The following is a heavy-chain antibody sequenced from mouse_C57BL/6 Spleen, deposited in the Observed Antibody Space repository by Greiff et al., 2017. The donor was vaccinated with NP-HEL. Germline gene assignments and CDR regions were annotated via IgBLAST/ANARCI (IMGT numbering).Heavy chain of an antibody. CDR2: ISSGGDYI. V-gene: IGHV5-9-1*02. Sequence: EVQGVESGEGLVKPGGSLKLSCAASGFTFSSYAMSWVRQTPEKRLEWVAYISSGGDYIYYADTVKGRFTISRDNARNTLYLQMSSLKSEDTAMYYCTRDSGYGNYVWFAYWGQGTLVTVSA. CDR3: TRDSGYGNYVWFAY. D-gene: IGHD2-1*01. CDR1: GFTFSSYA. J-gene: IGHJ3*01.